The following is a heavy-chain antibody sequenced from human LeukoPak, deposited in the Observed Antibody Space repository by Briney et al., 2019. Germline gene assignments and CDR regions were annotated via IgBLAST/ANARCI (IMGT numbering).Heavy chain of an antibody. D-gene: IGHD6-6*01. V-gene: IGHV4-59*01. CDR3: ARSIAADDAFDI. CDR2: IYYSGST. CDR1: GGSISSYY. J-gene: IGHJ3*02. Sequence: SETLSLTCTVSGGSISSYYWSWIRQPPGKGLEWIGYIYYSGSTNYNPSLKSRVTISADTSKNQFSLKLSSVTAADTAVYYCARSIAADDAFDIWGQGTMVTVSS.